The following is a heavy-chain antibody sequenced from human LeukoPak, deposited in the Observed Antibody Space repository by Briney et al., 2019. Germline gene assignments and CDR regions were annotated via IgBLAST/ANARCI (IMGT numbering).Heavy chain of an antibody. V-gene: IGHV1-2*02. CDR2: INPNSGGT. Sequence: GASVKVPCKASGYTFTGYYMHWVRQAPGQGLEWMGWINPNSGGTNYAQKFQGRVTMTRDTSISTAYMELSRLRSDDTAVYYCARGGGSSWYAYFDYWGQGTLVTVSS. CDR1: GYTFTGYY. J-gene: IGHJ4*02. D-gene: IGHD6-13*01. CDR3: ARGGGSSWYAYFDY.